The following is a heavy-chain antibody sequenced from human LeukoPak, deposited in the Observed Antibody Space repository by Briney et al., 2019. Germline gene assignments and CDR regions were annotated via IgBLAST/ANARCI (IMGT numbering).Heavy chain of an antibody. V-gene: IGHV3-66*01. CDR2: IYSGGGT. Sequence: PGGSLRLSCAASGFTVRNTYMNWVRQAPGKGLEWVSVIYSGGGTYYADSVKGRFTISRDNSKNTLYLQMNSLRAEDTAVYYCTRAGQGSVLDYWGQGTLVTVSS. D-gene: IGHD2-15*01. J-gene: IGHJ4*02. CDR3: TRAGQGSVLDY. CDR1: GFTVRNTY.